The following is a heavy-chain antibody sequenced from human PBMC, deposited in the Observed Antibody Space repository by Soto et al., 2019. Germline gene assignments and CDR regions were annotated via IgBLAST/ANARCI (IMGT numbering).Heavy chain of an antibody. Sequence: SGPTLVNPTQTLTLTGAFSGFSLSTSGMCVSWIRQPPGKALEWLARIDWDDDKYYSTSLKTRLTISKDTSKNQVVLTMTNMDPVDTATYYCARIKRDIVVVPAAPRSNYYYYMDVWGKGTTVTVS. CDR1: GFSLSTSGMC. V-gene: IGHV2-70*11. CDR3: ARIKRDIVVVPAAPRSNYYYYMDV. CDR2: IDWDDDK. J-gene: IGHJ6*03. D-gene: IGHD2-2*01.